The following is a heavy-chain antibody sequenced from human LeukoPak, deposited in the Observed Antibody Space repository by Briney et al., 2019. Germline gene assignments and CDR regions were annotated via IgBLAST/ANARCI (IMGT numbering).Heavy chain of an antibody. CDR3: AKGPYYDSHWFDP. V-gene: IGHV3-53*01. J-gene: IGHJ5*02. CDR2: SKSDGTT. Sequence: PGGSLRLSCAASEFTVSSNFMNWVRQAPGKGLEWVSSVSKSDGTTYYADSVKGRLTISRDNSKNTLHLQMNGLRAEDTAVYYCAKGPYYDSHWFDPWGQGTLVTVSS. CDR1: EFTVSSNF. D-gene: IGHD3-22*01.